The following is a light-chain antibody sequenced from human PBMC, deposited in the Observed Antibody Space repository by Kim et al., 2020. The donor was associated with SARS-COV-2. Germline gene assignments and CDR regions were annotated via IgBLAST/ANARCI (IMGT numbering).Light chain of an antibody. CDR2: AAS. Sequence: GSSHLAWYQQRPGQAPRLLIFAASTRASGTPDRFSGSGSGADFTLTISRLEPEDFGMYYCQQSATSPYTFGQGTKLEIK. V-gene: IGKV3-20*01. CDR3: QQSATSPYT. J-gene: IGKJ2*01. CDR1: GSSH.